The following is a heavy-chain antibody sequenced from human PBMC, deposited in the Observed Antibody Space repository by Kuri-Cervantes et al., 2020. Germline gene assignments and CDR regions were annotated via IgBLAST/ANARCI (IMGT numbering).Heavy chain of an antibody. D-gene: IGHD6-13*01. CDR2: ISYDGSNK. CDR1: GFTFSSYA. V-gene: IGHV3-30-3*01. Sequence: GGSLRLSCAASGFTFSSYAMHWVRQAPGKGLEWVAVISYDGSNKYYADSVKGRFTISRDNSKNTLYLQMNSLRAEDTAVYYCARVEYSSSWYSYYSYYGIDVWGQGTTVTVSS. CDR3: ARVEYSSSWYSYYSYYGIDV. J-gene: IGHJ6*02.